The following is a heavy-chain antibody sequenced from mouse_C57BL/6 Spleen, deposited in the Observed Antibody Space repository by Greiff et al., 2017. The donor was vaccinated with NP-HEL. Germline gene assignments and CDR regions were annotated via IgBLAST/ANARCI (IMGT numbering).Heavy chain of an antibody. CDR3: ARSENYDGAWFAY. CDR2: LFPGSGST. D-gene: IGHD1-2*01. J-gene: IGHJ3*01. Sequence: VQVVESGPELVKPGASVKISCKASGYTFTDYYINWVKQRPGQGLEWIGWLFPGSGSTYYNEQFKGKATLTVDKSSSTAYMLLSSLTSEDSAVYFCARSENYDGAWFAYWGQGTLVTVSA. CDR1: GYTFTDYY. V-gene: IGHV1-75*01.